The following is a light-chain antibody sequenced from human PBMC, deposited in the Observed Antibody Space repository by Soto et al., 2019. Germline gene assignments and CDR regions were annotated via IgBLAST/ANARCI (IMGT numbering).Light chain of an antibody. V-gene: IGLV1-47*01. Sequence: QSVLPQPPSASGTPGQSLTISCAGSSSNIGSHYVYWYQHLPGTAHKLFIFRDGQRPSGVPDRFFGSKSGTSASLAISGLRSEDEAHYYCSVWDASLTGWVFGGATKLTVL. CDR3: SVWDASLTGWV. J-gene: IGLJ3*02. CDR2: RDG. CDR1: SSNIGSHY.